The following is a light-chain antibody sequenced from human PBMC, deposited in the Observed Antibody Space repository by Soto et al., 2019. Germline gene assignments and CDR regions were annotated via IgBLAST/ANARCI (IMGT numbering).Light chain of an antibody. CDR2: NSS. V-gene: IGKV3-20*01. J-gene: IGKJ1*01. CDR3: QQYRDLPRT. CDR1: QSVRSNY. Sequence: EIVLTQSPGTLSLSPGERATLSCRASQSVRSNYLAWYQQKPRQAPRLLIHNSSTRATGIPDSFSGRGSGTDFTLTISRLEPEDFALYYCQQYRDLPRTFGQGTQVEIK.